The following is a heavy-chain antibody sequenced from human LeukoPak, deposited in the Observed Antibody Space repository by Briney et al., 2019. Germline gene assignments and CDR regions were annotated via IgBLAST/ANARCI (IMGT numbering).Heavy chain of an antibody. D-gene: IGHD6-13*01. J-gene: IGHJ4*02. CDR3: ARGGGIAAAGLVHY. CDR2: INHSGST. V-gene: IGHV4-34*01. Sequence: SETLSLTCAVYGGSFSGYYWTWIRQPPGKGLEWIGEINHSGSTNYNPSLKSRVTISVDTSKNQFSLKLRSVTAADTAVYYCARGGGIAAAGLVHYWGQGTLVTVSS. CDR1: GGSFSGYY.